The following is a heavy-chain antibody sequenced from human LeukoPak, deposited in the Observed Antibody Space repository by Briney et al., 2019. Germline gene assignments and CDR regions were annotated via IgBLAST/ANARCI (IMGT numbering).Heavy chain of an antibody. CDR3: VKTGYCSSTSCIGVFDI. CDR1: GFTFSSYA. V-gene: IGHV3-64D*06. CDR2: ISSNGGST. D-gene: IGHD2-2*03. J-gene: IGHJ3*02. Sequence: GGSLRLSCSASGFTFSSYAMHWVRQAPGKGLEYVSAISSNGGSTYYADSVKGRFTISRDNSKNTLYLQMSSLRAEDTAVYYCVKTGYCSSTSCIGVFDIWGQGTMVTVSS.